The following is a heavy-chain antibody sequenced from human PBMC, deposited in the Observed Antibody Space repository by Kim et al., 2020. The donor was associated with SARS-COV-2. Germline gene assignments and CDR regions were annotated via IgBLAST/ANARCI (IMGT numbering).Heavy chain of an antibody. CDR2: IYYSGST. D-gene: IGHD3-22*01. V-gene: IGHV4-31*03. J-gene: IGHJ3*02. CDR1: GGSISSGGYY. Sequence: SETLSLTCTVSGGSISSGGYYWSWIRQHPGKGLEWIGYIYYSGSTYYNPSLKSRVTISVDTSKNQFSLKLSSVTAADTAVYYCARDVGGYYYDSSGYYSGHAFDIWGQGTMVTVSS. CDR3: ARDVGGYYYDSSGYYSGHAFDI.